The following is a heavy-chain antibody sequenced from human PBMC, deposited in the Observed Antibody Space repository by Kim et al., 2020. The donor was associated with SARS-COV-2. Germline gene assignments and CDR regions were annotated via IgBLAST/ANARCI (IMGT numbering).Heavy chain of an antibody. Sequence: GGSLRLSCVASGFGFKDSWMSWVRQTPGKGLEWVGRIKSKSGGGTIDYAAPAKGRFTVSRDDSKNTLYLQMNSLKTEDTAVYYCTTDPRHWGQGTLVTVSS. CDR2: IKSKSGGGTI. J-gene: IGHJ4*02. V-gene: IGHV3-15*01. CDR3: TTDPRH. CDR1: GFGFKDSW.